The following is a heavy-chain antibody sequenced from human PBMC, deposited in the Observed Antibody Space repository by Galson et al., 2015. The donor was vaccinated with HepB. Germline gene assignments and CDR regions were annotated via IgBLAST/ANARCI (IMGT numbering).Heavy chain of an antibody. CDR3: ARRYYDSSGYYYFDY. D-gene: IGHD3-22*01. V-gene: IGHV1-18*04. CDR2: ISAYNGNT. CDR1: GYTFTSYG. Sequence: SVKVSCKASGYTFTSYGISWVRQAPGQGLEWMGWISAYNGNTNCAQKLQGRVTMTTDTSTSTAYMELRSLRSDDTAVYYCARRYYDSSGYYYFDYWGQGTLVTVSS. J-gene: IGHJ4*02.